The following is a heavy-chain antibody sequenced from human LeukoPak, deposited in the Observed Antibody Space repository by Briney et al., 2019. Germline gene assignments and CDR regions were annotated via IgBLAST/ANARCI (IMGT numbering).Heavy chain of an antibody. Sequence: SQTLSLTCTVSGGSVSSGNYYWSWIRQPPGKGLEWIGYIYYSGDTNYNPSLKGRVTISVDTSKNQVSLKLSSVTAADTAVYYCARDPSGYFNYWGQGTLVTVSS. CDR1: GGSVSSGNYY. CDR3: ARDPSGYFNY. D-gene: IGHD3-22*01. CDR2: IYYSGDT. J-gene: IGHJ4*02. V-gene: IGHV4-61*01.